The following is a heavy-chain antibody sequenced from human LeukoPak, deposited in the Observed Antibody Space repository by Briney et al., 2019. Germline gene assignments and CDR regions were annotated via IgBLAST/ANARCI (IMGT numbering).Heavy chain of an antibody. Sequence: PSETLSLTCTVSGGSISSGDYYWSWIRQPPGKGLEWIGYIYYSGSTYYNPSLKSRVTISVDTSKNQFSLRLRSVKAEETAVYYCARRVATAPMYAFDIWGQGTLVTVSS. CDR3: ARRVATAPMYAFDI. CDR2: IYYSGST. J-gene: IGHJ3*02. CDR1: GGSISSGDYY. V-gene: IGHV4-30-4*01. D-gene: IGHD6-13*01.